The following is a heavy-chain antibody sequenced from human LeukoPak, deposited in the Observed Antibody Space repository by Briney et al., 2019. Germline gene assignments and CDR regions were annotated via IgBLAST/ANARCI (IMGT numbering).Heavy chain of an antibody. Sequence: GGSLRLSCAASGFTFSSYWMSWVRQAPGKGLEWVANIKQDGSEKYYVDSVKGRFTISRDNSKNTLYLQMKSLRAEDTAVYYCARARYCSSTSCYIDYWGQGTLVTVSS. D-gene: IGHD2-2*02. CDR1: GFTFSSYW. CDR2: IKQDGSEK. J-gene: IGHJ4*02. CDR3: ARARYCSSTSCYIDY. V-gene: IGHV3-7*03.